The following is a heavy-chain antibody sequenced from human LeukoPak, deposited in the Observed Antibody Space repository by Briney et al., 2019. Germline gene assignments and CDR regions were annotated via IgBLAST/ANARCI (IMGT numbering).Heavy chain of an antibody. D-gene: IGHD6-19*01. CDR1: GFALKSYS. CDR2: ISSTSAYI. J-gene: IGHJ4*02. CDR3: ARDSSGYDY. Sequence: GGSLRLSCAGSGFALKSYSLSWVRQAPGKGLEWVSSISSTSAYIYYADSVKGRFTISRDNVDNVVYLQMNSLGAEDTAVYYCARDSSGYDYWGQGTLVTVSS. V-gene: IGHV3-21*01.